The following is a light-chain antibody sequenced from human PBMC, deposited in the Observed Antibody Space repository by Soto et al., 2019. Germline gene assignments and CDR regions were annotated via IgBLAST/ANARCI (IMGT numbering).Light chain of an antibody. V-gene: IGKV1D-12*01. CDR3: QQSNSFPLT. CDR2: AES. Sequence: DIQMTQSPSSVSASVGDRVTITCRASQGISTWLAWYQQKPGKAPQLLIYAESNLQSGVPARFSCSRSGTDFTLTITSLQPEDFATYYCQQSNSFPLTFGGGTKVGIK. J-gene: IGKJ4*01. CDR1: QGISTW.